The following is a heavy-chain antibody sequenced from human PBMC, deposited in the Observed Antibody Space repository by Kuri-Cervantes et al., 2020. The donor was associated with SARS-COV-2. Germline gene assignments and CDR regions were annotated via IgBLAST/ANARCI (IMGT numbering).Heavy chain of an antibody. V-gene: IGHV3-30-3*01. Sequence: GESLKIPCAASGFTFSSYAMHWVRQAPGKGLEWVAVISYDGSNKYYADSVKGRFTISRDNSKNTLYLQMNSLRAEDTAVYYCARTYSGSYYGYPDYWGQGTLVTVSS. D-gene: IGHD1-26*01. CDR2: ISYDGSNK. CDR1: GFTFSSYA. CDR3: ARTYSGSYYGYPDY. J-gene: IGHJ4*02.